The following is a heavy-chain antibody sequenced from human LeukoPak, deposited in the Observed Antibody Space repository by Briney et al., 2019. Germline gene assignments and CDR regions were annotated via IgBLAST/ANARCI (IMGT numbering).Heavy chain of an antibody. CDR1: GFTFSSYG. Sequence: GGSLRLSCAASGFTFSSYGMHWVRQAPGKGLEWVAVIWYDGSNKYYADSVKGRFTISRDNSKNTLYLQMNSLRAEDTAVYYCAKANYDILTGYLNYDAFDIWGQGTMVTVSS. CDR3: AKANYDILTGYLNYDAFDI. V-gene: IGHV3-30*02. J-gene: IGHJ3*02. D-gene: IGHD3-9*01. CDR2: IWYDGSNK.